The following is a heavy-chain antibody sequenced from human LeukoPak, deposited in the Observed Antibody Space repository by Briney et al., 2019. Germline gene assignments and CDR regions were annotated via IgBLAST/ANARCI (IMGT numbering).Heavy chain of an antibody. D-gene: IGHD3-10*01. CDR1: GGSISSYY. Sequence: PETLSLTCTVSGGSISSYYWSWIRRPPGKGLEWIGYIYYSGSTNYNPSLKSRVTISVDTSKNQFSLKLSSVTAADTAVYYCARGGSLDWFDPWGQGTLVTVSS. CDR3: ARGGSLDWFDP. J-gene: IGHJ5*02. V-gene: IGHV4-59*01. CDR2: IYYSGST.